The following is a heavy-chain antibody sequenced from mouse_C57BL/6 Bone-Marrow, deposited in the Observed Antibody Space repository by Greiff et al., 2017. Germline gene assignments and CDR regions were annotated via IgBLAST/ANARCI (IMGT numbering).Heavy chain of an antibody. CDR1: GYAFRSSW. D-gene: IGHD1-1*01. CDR3: ALMYYYGSSFYFDY. CDR2: IYPGDGDT. Sequence: VQVEESGPELVQPGASVKISCKASGYAFRSSWMHWVKQRPGKGLEWIGRIYPGDGDTNYNGKFTGKTTLTADKSSSTAYMQISSLTSEDSAVYFWALMYYYGSSFYFDYWGQGTTLTVSS. J-gene: IGHJ2*01. V-gene: IGHV1-82*01.